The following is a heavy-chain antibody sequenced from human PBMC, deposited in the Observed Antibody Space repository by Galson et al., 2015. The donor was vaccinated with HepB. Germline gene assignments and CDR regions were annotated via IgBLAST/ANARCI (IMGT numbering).Heavy chain of an antibody. CDR1: GNTFTNYY. Sequence: SVKVSCKAFGNTFTNYYFHWVRQAPGQGLEWMGMINPSGDSTTYKQNFQGRVTMTRDASTSTIYMELSSLTSEDTAVYYCTRDRRTYGLPSFDYWGQGTLVTVSS. V-gene: IGHV1-46*01. J-gene: IGHJ4*02. CDR2: INPSGDST. CDR3: TRDRRTYGLPSFDY. D-gene: IGHD4-17*01.